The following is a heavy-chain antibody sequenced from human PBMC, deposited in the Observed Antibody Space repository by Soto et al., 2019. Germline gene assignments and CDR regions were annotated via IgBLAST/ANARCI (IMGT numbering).Heavy chain of an antibody. V-gene: IGHV3-21*04. CDR1: GFALTTYT. J-gene: IGHJ4*02. CDR2: INGRSNYK. D-gene: IGHD1-26*01. CDR3: AKDIGGIVGATVGFDY. Sequence: GGSLRLSCVASGFALTTYTMNWVRQAPGTGLEWVSSINGRSNYKYYSDSVKGRFTVSRDNAQNSLYLQMNSLRAEDTALYYCAKDIGGIVGATVGFDYWGQGTLVTVSS.